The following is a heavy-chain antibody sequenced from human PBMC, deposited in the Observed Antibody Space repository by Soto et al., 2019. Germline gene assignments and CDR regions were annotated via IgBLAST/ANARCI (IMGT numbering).Heavy chain of an antibody. CDR2: IYWDDDK. CDR1: GFSLSTSGVG. Sequence: QITLKESGPTLVKPTQTLTLTCTFSGFSLSTSGVGVGWIRQPPGKALEWLALIYWDDDKRYSPSLKSRLNIPKDXXKXQXXPTMTNMAPEDTATYYCAHSAHYSDSRGYYYVFDYWGQGTLVTVSS. D-gene: IGHD3-22*01. CDR3: AHSAHYSDSRGYYYVFDY. V-gene: IGHV2-5*02. J-gene: IGHJ4*02.